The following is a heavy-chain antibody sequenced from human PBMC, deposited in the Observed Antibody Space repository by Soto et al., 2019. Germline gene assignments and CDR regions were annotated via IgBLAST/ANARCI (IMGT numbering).Heavy chain of an antibody. CDR2: ISSSSSYI. D-gene: IGHD3-16*01. Sequence: EVQLVESGGGLVKPGGSLRLSCAASGFTFSSYGMNWVRQAPGKGLEWVSSISSSSSYIYYADSVKGRFTISRDNAKNSPFLQKNRRRAQGTGVYYWARDGGRRGGGYFDLWGRGTLVTVSS. CDR3: ARDGGRRGGGYFDL. CDR1: GFTFSSYG. J-gene: IGHJ2*01. V-gene: IGHV3-21*01.